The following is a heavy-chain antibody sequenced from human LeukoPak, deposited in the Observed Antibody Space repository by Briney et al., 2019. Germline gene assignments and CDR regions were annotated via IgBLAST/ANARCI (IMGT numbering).Heavy chain of an antibody. D-gene: IGHD4-17*01. J-gene: IGHJ3*02. CDR2: ISGSGGST. CDR1: GFTFSSYA. V-gene: IGHV3-23*01. CDR3: AKARGNGVRGAFDI. Sequence: GGSLRLSCAASGFTFSSYAMNWVRQAPGKGLEWVSVISGSGGSTYYADSVKGRFTMSRDNSKNTLYLQMNSLRAEDTAVYYCAKARGNGVRGAFDIWGQGTMVTVSS.